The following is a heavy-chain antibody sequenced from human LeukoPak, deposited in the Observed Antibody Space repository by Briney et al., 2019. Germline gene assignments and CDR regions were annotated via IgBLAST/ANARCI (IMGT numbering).Heavy chain of an antibody. J-gene: IGHJ4*02. D-gene: IGHD6-19*01. CDR1: GFTFNNYA. Sequence: PGGSLRLSCVGSGFTFNNYAMSWVRQAPGKGLEWVAAIGGSGRSTYDADSVRGRFTVSRDNSKNTLYLQMNNLRVEDTAVYFCAKEATARKWLVWGNFDDWGQGTQVTVS. CDR2: IGGSGRST. V-gene: IGHV3-23*01. CDR3: AKEATARKWLVWGNFDD.